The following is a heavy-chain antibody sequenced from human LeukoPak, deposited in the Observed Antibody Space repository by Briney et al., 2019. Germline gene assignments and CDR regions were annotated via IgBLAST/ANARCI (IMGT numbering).Heavy chain of an antibody. CDR3: VRANRNLVQGD. CDR2: IYSGGET. CDR1: GDSISSSHYY. D-gene: IGHD3-16*01. V-gene: IGHV4-39*01. Sequence: SETLSLTCTVSGDSISSSHYYWGWIRQSPGKGLEWIGSIYSGGETHYNPSLNSRVTIFLDTSKNRFSLNLISVTATDTAVYYCVRANRNLVQGDWGQETLVTVSS. J-gene: IGHJ4*02.